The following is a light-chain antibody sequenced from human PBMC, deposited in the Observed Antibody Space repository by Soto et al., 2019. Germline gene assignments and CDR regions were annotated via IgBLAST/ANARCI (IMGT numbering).Light chain of an antibody. J-gene: IGKJ4*01. CDR3: QQYHGWPST. Sequence: IVLTQSPVTLSLSPGERATLFCRASQSVTSSSIAWHQQKPGQAPRLLISGASTRATGIPARFSGSGSGTEFTLTISSLQSEDFALYYCQQYHGWPSTFGGETKVDIK. CDR1: QSVTSS. CDR2: GAS. V-gene: IGKV3-15*01.